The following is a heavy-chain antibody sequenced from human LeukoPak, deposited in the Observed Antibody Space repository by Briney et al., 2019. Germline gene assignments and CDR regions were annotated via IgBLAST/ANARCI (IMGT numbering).Heavy chain of an antibody. V-gene: IGHV3-48*03. CDR2: IISSGSTI. CDR1: GLTFSSYE. J-gene: IGHJ4*02. Sequence: PARSLTLSCAAAGLTFSSYEMSCVRQAARKGIEWDSYIISSGSTIYDAASVKGRFTISRENAKNSLYLQMNSLRAEDTAVYYCASSQARRVGGVTKYIGYDFPRDYWGQGTLVTVSS. D-gene: IGHD5-12*01. CDR3: ASSQARRVGGVTKYIGYDFPRDY.